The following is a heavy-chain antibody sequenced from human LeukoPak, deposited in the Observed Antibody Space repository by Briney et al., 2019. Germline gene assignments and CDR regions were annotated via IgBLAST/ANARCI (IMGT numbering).Heavy chain of an antibody. CDR2: INAGNGNT. J-gene: IGHJ3*02. CDR1: GHTFTSYA. Sequence: ASVKVSCKASGHTFTSYAMHWVRQAPGQRLEWMGWINAGNGNTKYSQKFQGRVTITRDTSASTAYMELSSLRSEDTAVYYCARDLGSSWYGAFDIWGQGTMVTVSS. D-gene: IGHD6-13*01. CDR3: ARDLGSSWYGAFDI. V-gene: IGHV1-3*01.